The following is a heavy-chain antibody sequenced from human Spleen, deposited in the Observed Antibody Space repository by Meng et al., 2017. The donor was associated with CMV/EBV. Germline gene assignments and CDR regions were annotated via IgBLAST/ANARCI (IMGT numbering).Heavy chain of an antibody. CDR2: IDPDSGVT. D-gene: IGHD3-16*01. CDR3: VGGGGPPDRAVY. J-gene: IGHJ4*02. CDR1: GYTFRGYY. V-gene: IGHV1-2*02. Sequence: ASVKVSCKASGYTFRGYYMHWVRQAPGQGLEWMGWIDPDSGVTDYAQKFQGRVTVTRDTSIPTVYMELTGLKFDDTAVYYCVGGGGPPDRAVYWGQGTLVTVSS.